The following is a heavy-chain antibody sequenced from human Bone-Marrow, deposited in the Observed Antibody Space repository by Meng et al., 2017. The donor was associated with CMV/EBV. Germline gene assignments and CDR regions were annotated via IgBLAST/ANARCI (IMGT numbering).Heavy chain of an antibody. D-gene: IGHD3-3*01. CDR1: GFTFSSYS. CDR2: ISSSSSTI. Sequence: GGSLRLSCAASGFTFSSYSMNWVRQAPGKGLEWVSYISSSSSTIYYADSVKGRFTISRDNATNSLYLQMNSLRAEDTAVYYCARGPIFGVVIVRAVKNDYWGQGTLVTVSS. J-gene: IGHJ4*02. V-gene: IGHV3-48*04. CDR3: ARGPIFGVVIVRAVKNDY.